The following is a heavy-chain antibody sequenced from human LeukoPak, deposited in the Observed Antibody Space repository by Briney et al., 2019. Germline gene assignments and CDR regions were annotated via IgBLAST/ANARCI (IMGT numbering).Heavy chain of an antibody. Sequence: PSETLSLTCAVSGDSITSSEYYWGWIRQSPGKGLEWLGYIYYTGSTFYDPSLKSRLTISVDSSNNLFSLQLTSVTAADTAVYYCASFFRYCGSSKCLYFDSWGQGNMVVVSS. CDR1: GDSITSSEYY. CDR3: ASFFRYCGSSKCLYFDS. CDR2: IYYTGST. J-gene: IGHJ4*02. V-gene: IGHV4-30-4*08. D-gene: IGHD2-21*01.